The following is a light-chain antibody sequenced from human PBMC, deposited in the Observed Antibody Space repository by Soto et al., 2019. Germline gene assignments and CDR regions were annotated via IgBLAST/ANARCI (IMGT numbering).Light chain of an antibody. Sequence: EIVLTQSPGTLSLSPGERATLSCRASQSVSSSYLAWYQQKPGQAPRLLIYGASSRATGIPDRFSSSGSGTDFTLTISRPEPEDFAVYYCQQYGTSPYMYTFGQGTKLDIK. CDR3: QQYGTSPYMYT. CDR2: GAS. J-gene: IGKJ2*01. CDR1: QSVSSSY. V-gene: IGKV3-20*01.